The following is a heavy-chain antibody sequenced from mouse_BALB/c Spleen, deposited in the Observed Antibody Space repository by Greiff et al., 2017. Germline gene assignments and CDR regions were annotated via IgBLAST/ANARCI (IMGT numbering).Heavy chain of an antibody. CDR2: ISYSGST. J-gene: IGHJ4*01. CDR3: ARFVYYYGSSFPDYYAMDY. V-gene: IGHV3-2*02. Sequence: EVQLQESGPGLVKPSQSLSLTCTVTGYSITSDYAWNWIRQFPGNKLEWMGYISYSGSTSYNPSLKSRISITRDTSKNQFFLQLNSVTTEDTATYYCARFVYYYGSSFPDYYAMDYWGQGTSVTVSS. D-gene: IGHD1-1*01. CDR1: GYSITSDYA.